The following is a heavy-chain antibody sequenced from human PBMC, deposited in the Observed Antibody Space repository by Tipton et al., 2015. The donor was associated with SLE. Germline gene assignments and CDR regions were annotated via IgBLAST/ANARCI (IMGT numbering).Heavy chain of an antibody. D-gene: IGHD4-17*01. V-gene: IGHV4-59*11. CDR3: ASGTVTTIDY. CDR1: GGSISSHY. Sequence: TLSLTCTVSGGSISSHYWSWIRQPPGKGLEWIGFVYYSGNTNYNPYLKSRVTISVDTSKNQFSLKLSSVTAADTAVYYCASGTVTTIDYWGQGTLVTVSS. J-gene: IGHJ4*02. CDR2: VYYSGNT.